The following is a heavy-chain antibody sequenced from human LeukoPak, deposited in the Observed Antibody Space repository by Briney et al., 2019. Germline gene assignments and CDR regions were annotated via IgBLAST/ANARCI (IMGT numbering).Heavy chain of an antibody. CDR2: IYPGDSDT. V-gene: IGHV5-51*01. Sequence: GESLKISCKGSGYSFTSDWIGWVRQMPGKGLEWMGIIYPGDSDTRYSPSFEGQVTISVDKSISNAYLQWSSLKASDTAMYYCARLYSSGWSASSDWGQGTPVTVSS. CDR3: ARLYSSGWSASSD. J-gene: IGHJ4*02. CDR1: GYSFTSDW. D-gene: IGHD6-19*01.